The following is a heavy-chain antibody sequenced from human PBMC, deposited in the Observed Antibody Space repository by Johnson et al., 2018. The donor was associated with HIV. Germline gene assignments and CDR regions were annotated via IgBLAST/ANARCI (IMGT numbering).Heavy chain of an antibody. V-gene: IGHV3-53*01. CDR3: AKDNYYYDSSGYYPDAFDI. CDR2: IYSGGST. D-gene: IGHD3-22*01. CDR1: GFTVSSNY. J-gene: IGHJ3*02. Sequence: VHLVESGGGLIQPGGSLRLSCAASGFTVSSNYMSWVRQAPGKGLEWVSVIYSGGSTYYADSVKGRFTISRDNSKNTLYLQMNSLRAKDTAVYYCAKDNYYYDSSGYYPDAFDIWGQGTMVTVSS.